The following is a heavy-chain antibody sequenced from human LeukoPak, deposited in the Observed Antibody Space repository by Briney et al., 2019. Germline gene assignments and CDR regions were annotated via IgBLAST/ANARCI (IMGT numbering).Heavy chain of an antibody. CDR2: ISYDGSNK. Sequence: GRSLRLSCAASGFTFSGFAMHWVRQAPGKGLEWVAVISYDGSNKYSADSVKGRFTISRDNSKNTLYLQMNSLRAEDTAVYYCASRPGIAADYWGQGTLVTVSS. D-gene: IGHD6-13*01. J-gene: IGHJ4*02. V-gene: IGHV3-30*04. CDR3: ASRPGIAADY. CDR1: GFTFSGFA.